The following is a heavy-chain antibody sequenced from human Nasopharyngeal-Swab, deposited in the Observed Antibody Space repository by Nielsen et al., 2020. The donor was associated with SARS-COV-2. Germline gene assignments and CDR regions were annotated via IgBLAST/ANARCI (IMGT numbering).Heavy chain of an antibody. D-gene: IGHD3-16*01. J-gene: IGHJ4*02. CDR1: GFTFSSYS. V-gene: IGHV3-21*05. CDR2: ISSSSSSYI. CDR3: ASERSSRLGEGTFDY. Sequence: GESLKISCAASGFTFSSYSMNWVRQAPGKGLEWVSYISSSSSSYIYYADSVKGRFTISRDNAKNSLYLQMNSLRAEDTAVYYCASERSSRLGEGTFDYWGQGTLVTVSS.